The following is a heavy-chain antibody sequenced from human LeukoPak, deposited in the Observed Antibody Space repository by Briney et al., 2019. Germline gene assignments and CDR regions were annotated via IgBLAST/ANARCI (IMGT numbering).Heavy chain of an antibody. D-gene: IGHD3-22*01. V-gene: IGHV1-18*01. CDR1: GYTFTSYG. Sequence: GASVKVSCKASGYTFTSYGISWVRQAPGQGLEWMGWISAYNGNTNYAQKLQGRVTMTTDTSTSTAYMELRSLRSDDTAVYSCARGYYDSSGYYSPDYWGQGTLVTVSS. CDR2: ISAYNGNT. CDR3: ARGYYDSSGYYSPDY. J-gene: IGHJ4*02.